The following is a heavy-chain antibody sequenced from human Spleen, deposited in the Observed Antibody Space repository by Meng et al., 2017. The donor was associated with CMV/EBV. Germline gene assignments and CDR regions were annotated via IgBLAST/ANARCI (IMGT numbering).Heavy chain of an antibody. CDR2: INPNSGGT. CDR3: AREGDSSGYLGIY. V-gene: IGHV1-2*02. D-gene: IGHD3-22*01. Sequence: GRGGGWGGVVKRAGASGKVACKASGYTFTGYYMHWVRQAPGQGLEWMGWINPNSGGTNYAQKFQGRVTMARDTSISTAYMELSRLRSDDTAVYYCAREGDSSGYLGIYWGQGTLVTVSS. CDR1: GYTFTGYY. J-gene: IGHJ4*02.